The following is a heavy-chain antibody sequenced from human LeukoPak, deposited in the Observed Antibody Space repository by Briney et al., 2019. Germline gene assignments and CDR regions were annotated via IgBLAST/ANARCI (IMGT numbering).Heavy chain of an antibody. J-gene: IGHJ4*02. CDR2: INHSGSA. CDR3: ARGVRGVMDTAMVRGLYYFDY. Sequence: SETLSLTCAVHGGSLSGSYWSWIRQPPGKGLEWIGEINHSGSANYNPSLKSRVTLSIDKSKNQFSLNLNSVTAADTAVYYCARGVRGVMDTAMVRGLYYFDYWGQGTLVTVSS. CDR1: GGSLSGSY. D-gene: IGHD5-18*01. V-gene: IGHV4-34*01.